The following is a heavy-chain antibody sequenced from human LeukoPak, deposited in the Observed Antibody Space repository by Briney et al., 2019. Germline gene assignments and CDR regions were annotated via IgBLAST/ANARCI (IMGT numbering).Heavy chain of an antibody. CDR2: INHSGST. Sequence: SETLSLTCAVYGGSFSGYYWSWIRQPPGKGLEWIGEINHSGSTNYNPSLKSRVTISVDTSKNQFSLELSSVTAADTAVYYCARGLTTTGAFDYWGQGTLVTVSS. D-gene: IGHD4-17*01. CDR1: GGSFSGYY. V-gene: IGHV4-34*01. J-gene: IGHJ4*02. CDR3: ARGLTTTGAFDY.